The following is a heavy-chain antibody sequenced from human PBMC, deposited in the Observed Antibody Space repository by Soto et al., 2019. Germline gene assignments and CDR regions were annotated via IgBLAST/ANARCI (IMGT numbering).Heavy chain of an antibody. Sequence: GGSLRLSCAASGFTFSSYGMHWVRQAPGKGLEWVAVIWYDGSNKYYADSVKGRFTISRDNSKNTLYLQMNSLRAEDTAVYYCARDGDGYNSLDYWGQGTLVTVSS. CDR3: ARDGDGYNSLDY. CDR1: GFTFSSYG. V-gene: IGHV3-33*01. J-gene: IGHJ4*02. D-gene: IGHD5-12*01. CDR2: IWYDGSNK.